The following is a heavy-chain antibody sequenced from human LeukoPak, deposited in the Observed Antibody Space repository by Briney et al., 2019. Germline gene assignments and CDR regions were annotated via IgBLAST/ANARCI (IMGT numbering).Heavy chain of an antibody. J-gene: IGHJ6*02. CDR3: ARDPHGLRPNYYYGMDV. V-gene: IGHV1-46*01. Sequence: ASVKVSCKASGYTFTSYYMHWVRQAPGQGLEWMGIINPSGGSTSYAQKFQGRVTMTRDTSTSTVYMELSRLRSDDTAVYYCARDPHGLRPNYYYGMDVWGQGTTVTVSS. D-gene: IGHD5-12*01. CDR1: GYTFTSYY. CDR2: INPSGGST.